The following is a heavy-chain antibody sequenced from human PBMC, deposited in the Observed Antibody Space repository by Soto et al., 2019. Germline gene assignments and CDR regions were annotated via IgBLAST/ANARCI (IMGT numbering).Heavy chain of an antibody. D-gene: IGHD1-26*01. CDR2: ISAYNGNT. Sequence: QVQLVQSGAEVKKPGASVKVSCKASGYTFTSYGISWVRQAPGQGLEWMGWISAYNGNTNYAQKLQGRVTMTTDTSTSTAYMELRSLRSDDTAVYYCARHRKGYSGSYYRYYYYGMDVWGQGTTVTVSS. CDR3: ARHRKGYSGSYYRYYYYGMDV. V-gene: IGHV1-18*01. CDR1: GYTFTSYG. J-gene: IGHJ6*02.